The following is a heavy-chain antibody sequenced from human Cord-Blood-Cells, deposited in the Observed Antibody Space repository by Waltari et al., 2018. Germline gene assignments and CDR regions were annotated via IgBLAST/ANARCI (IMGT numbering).Heavy chain of an antibody. CDR3: ARRERGYSGYDLRY. D-gene: IGHD5-12*01. CDR2: IWYDGSNK. CDR1: GFSFRRYA. V-gene: IGHV3-33*01. J-gene: IGHJ4*02. Sequence: QVQLVESGGGVVQPGRSLSLSCAASGFSFRRYALHWVRQAAGKGLEWAAVIWYDGSNKYYADSVKGRFTISRDNSKNTLYLQMNSLRAEDTAVYYCARRERGYSGYDLRYWGQGTLVTVSS.